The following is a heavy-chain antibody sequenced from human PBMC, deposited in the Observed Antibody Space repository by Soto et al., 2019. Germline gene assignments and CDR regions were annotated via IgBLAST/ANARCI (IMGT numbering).Heavy chain of an antibody. CDR2: ISSSRGNT. D-gene: IGHD6-13*01. CDR3: AKDGQYIAAAGKFDY. Sequence: PWGSLTLSWAASRFTFSSYPMRWARQAPGKGLEWVSAISSSRGNTYYADSVKGRFTISRDNSKNTLYLQMNSLRPEDTAVYYCAKDGQYIAAAGKFDYWGQGTLVTVSS. CDR1: RFTFSSYP. V-gene: IGHV3-23*01. J-gene: IGHJ4*02.